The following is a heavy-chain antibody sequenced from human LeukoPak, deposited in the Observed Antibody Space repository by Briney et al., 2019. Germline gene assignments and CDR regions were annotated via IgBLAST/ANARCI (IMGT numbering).Heavy chain of an antibody. D-gene: IGHD3-3*01. CDR1: GFTFSSYA. V-gene: IGHV3-23*01. J-gene: IGHJ5*02. CDR2: ISGSGGST. CDR3: ARGPHYDSPLPFDP. Sequence: GGSLRLSCAASGFTFSSYAMSWVRQAPGKGLEWVSAISGSGGSTYYADSVKGRFTMSRDNSKNTVFLQMNSLRVEDTGVYYCARGPHYDSPLPFDPWGRGTLVTVSS.